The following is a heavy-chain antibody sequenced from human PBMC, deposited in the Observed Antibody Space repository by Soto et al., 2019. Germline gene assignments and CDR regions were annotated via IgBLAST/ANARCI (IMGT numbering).Heavy chain of an antibody. Sequence: EVQLVESGGGLVQPGGSLRLSCAASEFTFNNYWMHWVRQVPGKGLEWVSRINTDGSTTNYADSVMGRFTISRDNADNTVYLQMTSLRAGDTAVYYYARGIYLKYGLDVWGQGATVTVSS. CDR3: ARGIYLKYGLDV. D-gene: IGHD3-16*02. CDR1: EFTFNNYW. V-gene: IGHV3-74*01. CDR2: INTDGSTT. J-gene: IGHJ6*02.